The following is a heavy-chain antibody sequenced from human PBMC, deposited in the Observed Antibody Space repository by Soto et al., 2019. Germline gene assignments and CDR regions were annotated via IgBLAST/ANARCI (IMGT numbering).Heavy chain of an antibody. Sequence: SETLSLTGAGYGGSFSGYYWTWIRQPPGKGLEWVGEINHSGSTNYNPSLKSRVTISVDTSKNQFSLNVTSVTAADTAVYYCARGRLGYSSGWYQVWGQGTLVTVSS. CDR1: GGSFSGYY. D-gene: IGHD6-19*01. CDR3: ARGRLGYSSGWYQV. V-gene: IGHV4-34*01. J-gene: IGHJ4*02. CDR2: INHSGST.